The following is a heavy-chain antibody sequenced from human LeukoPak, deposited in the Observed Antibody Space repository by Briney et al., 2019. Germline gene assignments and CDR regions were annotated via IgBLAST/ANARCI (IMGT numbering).Heavy chain of an antibody. D-gene: IGHD3-9*01. CDR2: IYHSGST. CDR3: ARDTYYDILTGYLDWFDP. CDR1: GGSISSSSYY. V-gene: IGHV4-39*07. Sequence: PSETLSLTCTVSGGSISSSSYYWGWIRQPPGKGLEWIGSIYHSGSTYYNPSLKSRVTISVDTSKNQFSLKLSSVTAADTAVYYCARDTYYDILTGYLDWFDPWGQGTLVTVSS. J-gene: IGHJ5*02.